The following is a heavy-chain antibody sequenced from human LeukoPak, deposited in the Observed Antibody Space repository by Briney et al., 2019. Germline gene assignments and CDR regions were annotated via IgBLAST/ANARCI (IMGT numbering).Heavy chain of an antibody. Sequence: GGSLRLSCAASGFTFSSYAMSWVRQAPGKGLEWVSAISGSGGSTYYADSVKGRFTSSRDNSKNTLSLQMNSLRAEDTAVYYCAKRYCSSTSCYYDYWGQGTLVTVSS. CDR2: ISGSGGST. D-gene: IGHD2-2*01. CDR1: GFTFSSYA. CDR3: AKRYCSSTSCYYDY. V-gene: IGHV3-23*01. J-gene: IGHJ4*02.